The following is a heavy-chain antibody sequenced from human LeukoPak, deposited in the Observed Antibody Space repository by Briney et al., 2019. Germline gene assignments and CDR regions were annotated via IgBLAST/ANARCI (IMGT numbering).Heavy chain of an antibody. J-gene: IGHJ4*02. D-gene: IGHD5-18*01. CDR2: ISGSGGST. CDR3: AKVRGYSYGTIDY. Sequence: GGSLRLSCAASGFTFSSYAMSWVRQAPGKGLERVSAISGSGGSTYYADSVKGRFTISRDNSKNTLYLQMNSLRAEDTAVYYCAKVRGYSYGTIDYWGQGTLVTVSS. CDR1: GFTFSSYA. V-gene: IGHV3-23*01.